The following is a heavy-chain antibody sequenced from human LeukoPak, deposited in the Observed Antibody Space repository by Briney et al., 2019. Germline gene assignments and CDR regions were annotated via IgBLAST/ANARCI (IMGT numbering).Heavy chain of an antibody. V-gene: IGHV4-59*08. D-gene: IGHD6-13*01. CDR1: GGSIGNYY. J-gene: IGHJ4*02. CDR3: ARQNAGYSSSWYISSFDY. Sequence: PSETLSLTCTVSGGSIGNYYWTWIRQPPGKGLEWIGYVYYDGTTKYNPSLKSRVTISVDTSKNQFSLKLSSVTAADTAVYYCARQNAGYSSSWYISSFDYWGQGTLVTVSS. CDR2: VYYDGTT.